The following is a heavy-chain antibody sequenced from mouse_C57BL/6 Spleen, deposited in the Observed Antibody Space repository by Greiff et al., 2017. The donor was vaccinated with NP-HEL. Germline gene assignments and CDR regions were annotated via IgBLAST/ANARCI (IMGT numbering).Heavy chain of an antibody. CDR1: GYTFTDYE. D-gene: IGHD2-1*01. CDR2: IDPATGGT. Sequence: QVQLQQSGAELVRPGASVTLSCKASGYTFTDYEMHWVKQTPVHGLEWIGAIDPATGGTAYNQKFKGKAILTADKSSSTAYMELRSLTSEDSAVYYCTPPYYGNYVAYWGQGTLVTVSA. CDR3: TPPYYGNYVAY. V-gene: IGHV1-15*01. J-gene: IGHJ3*01.